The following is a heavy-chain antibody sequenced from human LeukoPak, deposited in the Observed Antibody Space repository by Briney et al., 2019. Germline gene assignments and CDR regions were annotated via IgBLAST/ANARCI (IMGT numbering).Heavy chain of an antibody. Sequence: ASVKVSCKASGYTFTSYYMHWVRQAPGQGLEWMGIINPSGGSTSYAQKFQGRVTMTRDTSTSTVYMELSSLRSEDTAVYYCAREAYNWNYRGVSLDASDIWGQGTMVTVSS. J-gene: IGHJ3*02. CDR1: GYTFTSYY. D-gene: IGHD1-7*01. CDR2: INPSGGST. CDR3: AREAYNWNYRGVSLDASDI. V-gene: IGHV1-46*01.